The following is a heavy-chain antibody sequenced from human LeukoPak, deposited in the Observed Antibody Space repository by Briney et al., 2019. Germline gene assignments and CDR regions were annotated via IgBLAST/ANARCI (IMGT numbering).Heavy chain of an antibody. V-gene: IGHV3-30*18. Sequence: GGSLRLSCAAPGFTFSSYGMHWVRQAPGKGLEWVAVISYDGSNKYYADSVKGRFTISRDNSKNTLYLQMNSLRAEDTAVYYCAKDRLPYSYYYYGMDVWGQGTTVTVSS. CDR1: GFTFSSYG. CDR2: ISYDGSNK. D-gene: IGHD4-11*01. CDR3: AKDRLPYSYYYYGMDV. J-gene: IGHJ6*02.